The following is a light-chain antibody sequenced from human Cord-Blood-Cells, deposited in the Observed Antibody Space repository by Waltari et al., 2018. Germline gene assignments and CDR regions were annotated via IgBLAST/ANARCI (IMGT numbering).Light chain of an antibody. Sequence: DIQMTQTPYSLSASVADRVNSTCRASQSISSYLNWYQQKPGKAPKLLIYAASSLQSGVPSRFSGSGSGTDFTLTISSLQPEDFATYYCQQSYSTLYSFGQGTKLEIK. J-gene: IGKJ2*03. CDR2: AAS. CDR3: QQSYSTLYS. V-gene: IGKV1-39*01. CDR1: QSISSY.